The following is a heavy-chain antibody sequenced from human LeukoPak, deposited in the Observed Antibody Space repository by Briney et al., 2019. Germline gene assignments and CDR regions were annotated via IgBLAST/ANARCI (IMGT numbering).Heavy chain of an antibody. J-gene: IGHJ4*02. Sequence: GGSLRLSCAASGFTFSRYAMSWVRQAPGKGLEWVRGISNSGESPYYANSVEGRFTISRDNSKNTLYLEINSLRAEDTAVYYCAKKSRDGYNPFDYVGQGTLVTVSS. CDR2: ISNSGESP. CDR3: AKKSRDGYNPFDY. D-gene: IGHD5-24*01. CDR1: GFTFSRYA. V-gene: IGHV3-23*01.